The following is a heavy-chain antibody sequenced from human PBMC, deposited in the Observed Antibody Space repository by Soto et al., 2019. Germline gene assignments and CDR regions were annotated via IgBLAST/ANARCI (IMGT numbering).Heavy chain of an antibody. CDR2: INPNSGGT. D-gene: IGHD1-1*01. J-gene: IGHJ5*02. Sequence: ASVKVSCKASGYTFTGYYMHWVRQAPGQGLEWMGWINPNSGGTNYAQKFQGRVTMTRDTSISTAYMELSRLRSDDTAVYYCARRLRNDVPPYNWFDPWGQGTLVTVSS. CDR3: ARRLRNDVPPYNWFDP. CDR1: GYTFTGYY. V-gene: IGHV1-2*02.